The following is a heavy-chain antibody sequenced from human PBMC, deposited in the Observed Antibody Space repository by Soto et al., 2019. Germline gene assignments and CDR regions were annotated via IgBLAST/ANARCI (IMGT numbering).Heavy chain of an antibody. CDR2: INHSGST. V-gene: IGHV4-34*01. J-gene: IGHJ5*02. D-gene: IGHD2-2*01. Sequence: SETLSLTCAVYGGSFSGYYWSWIRQPPGKGLEWIGEINHSGSTNYNPSLKSRVTISVDTSKNQFSLKLSSVTAADTAVYYCVRLSDIVVVPAAMSGWYWFDPWGQGTLVTVSS. CDR3: VRLSDIVVVPAAMSGWYWFDP. CDR1: GGSFSGYY.